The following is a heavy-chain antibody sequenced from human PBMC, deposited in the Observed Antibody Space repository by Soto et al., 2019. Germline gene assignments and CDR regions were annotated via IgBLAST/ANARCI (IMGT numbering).Heavy chain of an antibody. Sequence: SVKVSCKASGGTFSXYAISWVRQAPGQGLEWMGGIIPIFGTANYAQKFQGRVTITADESTSTAYMELSSLRSEDTAVYYCASGGNYYDSSGYHDFDYWGQGTLVTVSS. V-gene: IGHV1-69*13. J-gene: IGHJ4*02. CDR3: ASGGNYYDSSGYHDFDY. CDR1: GGTFSXYA. D-gene: IGHD3-22*01. CDR2: IIPIFGTA.